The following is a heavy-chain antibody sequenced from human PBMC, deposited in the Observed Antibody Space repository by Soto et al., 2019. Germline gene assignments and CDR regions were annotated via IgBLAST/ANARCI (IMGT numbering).Heavy chain of an antibody. J-gene: IGHJ6*02. Sequence: SVKVSCKASRVAFSKFIVTWVRQAPGLGLEWVGGIIPIFGTANYAQKCQGRVTITADESTSTSYMEVNNLRSEDTAVYYCAKVRYSSPMGYYYGMDVWGQGTTVTVSS. V-gene: IGHV1-69*13. CDR3: AKVRYSSPMGYYYGMDV. D-gene: IGHD6-19*01. CDR2: IIPIFGTA. CDR1: RVAFSKFI.